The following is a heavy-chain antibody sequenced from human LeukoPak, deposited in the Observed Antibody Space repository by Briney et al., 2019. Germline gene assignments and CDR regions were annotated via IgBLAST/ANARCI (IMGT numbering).Heavy chain of an antibody. CDR3: ARDHRYAFDN. J-gene: IGHJ4*02. D-gene: IGHD5-12*01. Sequence: GGSLRLSCAASGFTFSDYSMNWVRQAPGKGLEWISYVGVSSGNTKYADSVKGRFTISGDSAKNSVFLQMNSLRVEDTAVYYCARDHRYAFDNWGQGTLVTVSS. V-gene: IGHV3-48*04. CDR1: GFTFSDYS. CDR2: VGVSSGNT.